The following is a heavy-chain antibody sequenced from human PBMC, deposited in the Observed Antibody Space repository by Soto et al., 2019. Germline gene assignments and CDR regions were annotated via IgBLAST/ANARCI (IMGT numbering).Heavy chain of an antibody. Sequence: GGSLRLSCAASGFTFSSYSMNWVRQAPGKGLECVSYISSSSTTMYYADSVKGRFTISRDNAKNSLYLQMNSLRAEDTAVYYCARDYDFWSGYSFDYWGQGTLVTVSS. CDR1: GFTFSSYS. CDR2: ISSSSTTM. J-gene: IGHJ4*02. V-gene: IGHV3-48*01. CDR3: ARDYDFWSGYSFDY. D-gene: IGHD3-3*01.